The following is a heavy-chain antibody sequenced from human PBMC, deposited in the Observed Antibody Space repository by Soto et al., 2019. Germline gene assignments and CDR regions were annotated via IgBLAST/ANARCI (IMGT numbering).Heavy chain of an antibody. CDR1: GFTFTRYS. D-gene: IGHD3-10*01. CDR2: ISSTTNYI. CDR3: ARESGDLTSNFDY. Sequence: GGSLRLSCAASGFTFTRYSMNWVRQAPGKGLEWVSSISSTTNYIYYGDSMKGRFTISRDNAKNLLYLEMNSLRAEDTAVYYCARESGDLTSNFDYWGQGTLVTVSS. J-gene: IGHJ4*02. V-gene: IGHV3-21*06.